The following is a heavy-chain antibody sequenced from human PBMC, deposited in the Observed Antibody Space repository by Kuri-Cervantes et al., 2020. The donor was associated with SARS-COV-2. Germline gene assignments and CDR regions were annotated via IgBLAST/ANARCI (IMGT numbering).Heavy chain of an antibody. Sequence: GGSLRLSCSASGLTFSSYGMHRVRQAPGKGLEWVAVESYDGSSKNYADSVKGRFTISKDNSKNTLYRQMNSRRAKNAAVYYCAKEAARGYSYGWVYYYYGMDVWGQGTKVTVSS. V-gene: IGHV3-30*18. J-gene: IGHJ6*02. D-gene: IGHD5-18*01. CDR1: GLTFSSYG. CDR3: AKEAARGYSYGWVYYYYGMDV. CDR2: ESYDGSSK.